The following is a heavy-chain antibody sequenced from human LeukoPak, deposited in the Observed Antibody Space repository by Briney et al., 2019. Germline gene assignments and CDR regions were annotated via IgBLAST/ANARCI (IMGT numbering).Heavy chain of an antibody. CDR3: ARDLYYDFWSGYVHDAFDI. Sequence: ASVKVSCKASGYTFNSYGISWVRQAPGQGLEWMGWISAYNGNTNYAQKLQGRVTMTTDTSTSTAYMELRSLRSDDTAVYYCARDLYYDFWSGYVHDAFDIWGQGTMVTVSS. CDR2: ISAYNGNT. D-gene: IGHD3-3*01. CDR1: GYTFNSYG. J-gene: IGHJ3*02. V-gene: IGHV1-18*01.